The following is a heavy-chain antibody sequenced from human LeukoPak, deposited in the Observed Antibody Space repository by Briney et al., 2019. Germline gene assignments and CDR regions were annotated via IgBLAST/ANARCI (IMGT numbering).Heavy chain of an antibody. CDR3: AKVQTPFGVVIFEDY. D-gene: IGHD3-3*01. J-gene: IGHJ4*02. CDR2: IQYDGSNK. Sequence: GGSLRLSCAASGFTFSSYGMHWVRQAPGKGPEWVAFIQYDGSNKEYADSVKGRFTISRDNSKNTLYLQLNSLRAEDTAVYYCAKVQTPFGVVIFEDYWGQGTLVTVSS. V-gene: IGHV3-30*02. CDR1: GFTFSSYG.